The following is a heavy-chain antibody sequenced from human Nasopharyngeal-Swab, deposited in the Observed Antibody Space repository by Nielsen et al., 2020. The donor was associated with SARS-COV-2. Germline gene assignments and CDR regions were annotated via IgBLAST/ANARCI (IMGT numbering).Heavy chain of an antibody. Sequence: GESLKISCAASGFTFSNAWMSWVRQAPGKGLERVGRIKSKTDGGTTDYAAPVKGRFTISRDDSKNTLYLQMNSLKTEDTAVYYCTTDLHDYGDYDYWGQGTLVTVSS. CDR1: GFTFSNAW. D-gene: IGHD4-17*01. CDR3: TTDLHDYGDYDY. J-gene: IGHJ4*02. CDR2: IKSKTDGGTT. V-gene: IGHV3-15*01.